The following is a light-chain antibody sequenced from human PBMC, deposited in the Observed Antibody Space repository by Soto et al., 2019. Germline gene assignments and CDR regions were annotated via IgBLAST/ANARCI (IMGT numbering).Light chain of an antibody. CDR1: QSVSSSY. CDR3: QQYHNTPIT. J-gene: IGKJ5*01. V-gene: IGKV3-20*01. CDR2: GAS. Sequence: EIGLTQSPGTLSLSPGERATLSCRASQSVSSSYLAWYQQKPGQAPRLLIYGASSRATGIPDRFSGSGSGTDFTLTISRLEPEDFAVYYCQQYHNTPITFGQGTRLEIK.